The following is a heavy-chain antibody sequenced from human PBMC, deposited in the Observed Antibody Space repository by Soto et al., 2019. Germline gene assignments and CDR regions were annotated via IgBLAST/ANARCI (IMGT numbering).Heavy chain of an antibody. CDR2: ISSSSSYI. J-gene: IGHJ3*02. CDR1: GFTFSSYS. D-gene: IGHD1-1*01. Sequence: EVQLVESGGGLVKPGGSLRLSCAASGFTFSSYSMNWVRQAPGKGLEWVSSISSSSSYIYYADSVKGRFTISRDNAKNSLYLQMNSLRAEDTAVYYCARDWQTGTTDRAFDIWGQGTMVTVSS. V-gene: IGHV3-21*01. CDR3: ARDWQTGTTDRAFDI.